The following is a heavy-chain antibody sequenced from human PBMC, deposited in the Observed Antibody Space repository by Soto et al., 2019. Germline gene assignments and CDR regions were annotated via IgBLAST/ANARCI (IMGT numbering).Heavy chain of an antibody. D-gene: IGHD1-7*01. V-gene: IGHV3-30-3*01. CDR3: ARSRRPTTSFDY. J-gene: IGHJ4*02. CDR1: GFSFDTFA. CDR2: ISDDGTNK. Sequence: QVQLVKTGGGVVHPGKSVKLSCAASGFSFDTFAMHWVRQAPGGGLEWVAVISDDGTNKYYADFVRGRLTISRDNSKNTLYLQIDSVTSEDTAVFYCARSRRPTTSFDYWGQGTQVTVSS.